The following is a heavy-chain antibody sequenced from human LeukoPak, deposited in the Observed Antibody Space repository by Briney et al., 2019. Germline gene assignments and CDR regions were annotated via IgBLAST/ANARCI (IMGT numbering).Heavy chain of an antibody. D-gene: IGHD2-8*01. J-gene: IGHJ6*03. V-gene: IGHV3-30*02. Sequence: GGSLRLSCAASGFTFSSYEMNWVRQAPGKGLEWVAYIQYDGSNEQYADSVKGRFSISRDSSKNILYLQMNSLRAEDTTIYYCAKDRCSNGIGCYYYYMDVWGKGTTVTISS. CDR3: AKDRCSNGIGCYYYYMDV. CDR2: IQYDGSNE. CDR1: GFTFSSYE.